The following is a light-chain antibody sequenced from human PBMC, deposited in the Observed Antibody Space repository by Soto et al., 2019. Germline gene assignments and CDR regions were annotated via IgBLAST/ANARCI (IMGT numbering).Light chain of an antibody. CDR3: QQTTSFPLT. CDR1: QGISSW. J-gene: IGKJ4*01. Sequence: DIQMTQSPSFVSASVGDRVTITCRASQGISSWLAWYQHKPGRAPKLLIHAASSLESGVPSRFSSSGSRKDYTLIISSLQPEDFANYYCQQTTSFPLTFGGGTKVEIK. CDR2: AAS. V-gene: IGKV1-12*01.